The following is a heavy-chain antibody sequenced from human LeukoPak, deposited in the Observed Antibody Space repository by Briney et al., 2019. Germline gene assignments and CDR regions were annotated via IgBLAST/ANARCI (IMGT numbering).Heavy chain of an antibody. CDR2: IYYSGST. D-gene: IGHD6-13*01. CDR1: GGSISSSSYY. CDR3: ASGVTAAAGIFDY. V-gene: IGHV4-39*01. J-gene: IGHJ4*02. Sequence: SETLSLTCTVSGGSISSSSYYWGWIRQPPGKGLEWIVCIYYSGSTYYNPSLKSRVTISVDTSKNQFSLKLSSVTAADTAVYYCASGVTAAAGIFDYWGQGTLVTVSS.